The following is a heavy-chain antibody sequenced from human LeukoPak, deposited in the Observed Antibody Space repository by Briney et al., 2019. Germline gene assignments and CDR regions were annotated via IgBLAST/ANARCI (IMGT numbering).Heavy chain of an antibody. CDR1: GFTFRSYA. J-gene: IGHJ4*02. V-gene: IGHV3-48*01. CDR2: ISGSSSAI. CDR3: ATYSGYDRIFDY. D-gene: IGHD5-12*01. Sequence: GGSLRLSCAASGFTFRSYAMNWVRQAPGKGLEWVSYISGSSSAINYADSVKGRFTISRDNAKNSLFLQMNSLRAEDTAVYYCATYSGYDRIFDYWGQGTLVTVSS.